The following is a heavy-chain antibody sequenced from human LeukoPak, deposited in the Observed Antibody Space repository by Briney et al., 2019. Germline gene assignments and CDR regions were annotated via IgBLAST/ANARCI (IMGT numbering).Heavy chain of an antibody. CDR2: ISGSGGST. CDR1: GFTFSSYA. CDR3: AKDYYYDSSGYTYFDY. Sequence: PGGSLRLSCAAPGFTFSSYAMSWVRQAPGKGLEWVSAISGSGGSTYYADSVKGRFTIYRDNSKNTLYLQMNSLRAEDTAFYYCAKDYYYDSSGYTYFDYWGQGALVTVSS. J-gene: IGHJ4*02. D-gene: IGHD3-22*01. V-gene: IGHV3-23*01.